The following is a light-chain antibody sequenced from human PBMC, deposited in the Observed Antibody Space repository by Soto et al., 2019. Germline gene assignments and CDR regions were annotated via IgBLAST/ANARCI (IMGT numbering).Light chain of an antibody. V-gene: IGLV2-23*01. J-gene: IGLJ1*01. CDR2: EGS. Sequence: QSVLTQPASVSGSPGQPITISCTGTSSDVGSYNLVPWYQQHPGKAPKLMIYEGSKRPSGVSNRFSGSKSGNTASLTISGLQAEDEADYYCCSYAGSSTSYVFGTGTKVTVL. CDR1: SSDVGSYNL. CDR3: CSYAGSSTSYV.